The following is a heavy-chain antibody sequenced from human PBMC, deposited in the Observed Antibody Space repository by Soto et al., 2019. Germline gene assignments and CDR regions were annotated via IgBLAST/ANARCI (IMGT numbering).Heavy chain of an antibody. CDR1: GGTFSSYA. Sequence: QVQLVQSGAEVKKPGSSVKVSCKASGGTFSSYAISWVRQAPGQGLEWMGGIIPIFGTANYAQKFQGRVTITEDESTSTAYMELRSLRAEDTAVYYCARSKKLRCFDWSPSITDYYYGMDVCGQGNTVTVSS. V-gene: IGHV1-69*01. D-gene: IGHD3-9*01. J-gene: IGHJ6*02. CDR3: ARSKKLRCFDWSPSITDYYYGMDV. CDR2: IIPIFGTA.